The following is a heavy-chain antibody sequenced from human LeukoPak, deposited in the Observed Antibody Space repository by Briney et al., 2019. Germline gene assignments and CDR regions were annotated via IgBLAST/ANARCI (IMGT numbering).Heavy chain of an antibody. CDR3: AKSSRQWLARGYFDY. D-gene: IGHD6-19*01. Sequence: GGSLRLSCAASGFTFSSYAMSWVRQAPGKGLEWVSAISGSGGSTYYADSVKGRFTISRDNSKNTLYLQMNSLRAEDTAVYYCAKSSRQWLARGYFDYWGQGTLVTVSS. J-gene: IGHJ4*02. V-gene: IGHV3-23*01. CDR2: ISGSGGST. CDR1: GFTFSSYA.